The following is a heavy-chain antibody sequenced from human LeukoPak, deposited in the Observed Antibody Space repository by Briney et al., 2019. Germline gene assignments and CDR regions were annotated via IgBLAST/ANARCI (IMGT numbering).Heavy chain of an antibody. J-gene: IGHJ3*02. CDR1: GFTFSSYA. CDR3: VRNCGGDCYPGDFDI. CDR2: ISGSGGGT. V-gene: IGHV3-23*01. Sequence: AVSLRLSCVASGFTFSSYAMSWVRQAPGKGLEWVSAISGSGGGTYYPDSVKGRFTISRDNFKNTLYLQMNSLRAEDTAVYYCVRNCGGDCYPGDFDIWGQGTMVTVSS. D-gene: IGHD2-21*02.